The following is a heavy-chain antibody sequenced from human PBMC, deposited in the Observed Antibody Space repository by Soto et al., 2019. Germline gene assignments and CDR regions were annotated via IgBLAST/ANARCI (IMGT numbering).Heavy chain of an antibody. V-gene: IGHV3-23*01. J-gene: IGHJ4*02. CDR1: GFTFSSYA. CDR3: ATRSSGWYFDY. CDR2: LTGSGGST. Sequence: EVQLLESGGGLVQPGGSLRLSCAASGFTFSSYAMSWVRQAPGKGLEWVSALTGSGGSTYYAESVKGRFTISRDNSKNTLYLQMNSLRAEDTAVYYCATRSSGWYFDYWGQGTLVTVSS. D-gene: IGHD6-19*01.